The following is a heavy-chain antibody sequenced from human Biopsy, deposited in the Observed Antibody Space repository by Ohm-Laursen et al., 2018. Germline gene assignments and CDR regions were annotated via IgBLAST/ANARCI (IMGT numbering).Heavy chain of an antibody. Sequence: GTLSLTCAVSGGTYSGYYWSWIRQPPGKGLEWIGEVHHGGRANYNPSLKSRVTISGDMSKKHFSLKHSGVTAADTAVYYCARFIVPSLHCSNGVCPIRWFDPWGQGTLVTVFS. J-gene: IGHJ5*02. CDR2: VHHGGRA. V-gene: IGHV4-34*01. CDR1: GGTYSGYY. D-gene: IGHD2-2*01. CDR3: ARFIVPSLHCSNGVCPIRWFDP.